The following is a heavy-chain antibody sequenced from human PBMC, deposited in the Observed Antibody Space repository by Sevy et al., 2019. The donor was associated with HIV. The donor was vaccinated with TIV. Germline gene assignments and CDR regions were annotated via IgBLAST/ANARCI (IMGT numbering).Heavy chain of an antibody. V-gene: IGHV3-7*01. D-gene: IGHD6-13*01. CDR3: VRAIAADGSF. Sequence: GGSLRLSCAASGFSINNYWMSWVRQAPGKGLEWVANINQDGSVKFYVASVKGRFSISRDSARNLVFLQMNSPRAEDSALYHCVRAIAADGSFWGQGTLVTVSS. CDR1: GFSINNYW. CDR2: INQDGSVK. J-gene: IGHJ4*02.